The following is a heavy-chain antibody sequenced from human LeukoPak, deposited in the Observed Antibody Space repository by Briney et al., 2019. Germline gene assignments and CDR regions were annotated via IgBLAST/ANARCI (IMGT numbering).Heavy chain of an antibody. Sequence: GGCLRLSCAASGFTFSSYAMSWVRQAPAKGLEWGSAISGRGGSTYYADSVKGRFTIHRHNSKNTLYLQVNSLKCIDRPVYYCAKDSPGDYVFDCQGPGITVTAS. V-gene: IGHV3-23*01. CDR2: ISGRGGST. CDR3: AKDSPGDYVFDC. D-gene: IGHD4-17*01. J-gene: IGHJ5*01. CDR1: GFTFSSYA.